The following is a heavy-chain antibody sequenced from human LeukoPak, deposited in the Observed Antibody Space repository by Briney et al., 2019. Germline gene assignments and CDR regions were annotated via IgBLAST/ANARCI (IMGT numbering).Heavy chain of an antibody. CDR3: AKDLEVGWIQLWWSLDAFDI. CDR1: GFTFSSYA. J-gene: IGHJ3*02. V-gene: IGHV3-23*01. Sequence: PGGSLRLSCAASGFTFSSYAMSWVRQAPGKGLEWVSAISGSGGSTYYADSVKGRFTIFRDNSKNTLYLQMNSLRAEDTAVYYCAKDLEVGWIQLWWSLDAFDIWGQGTMVTVSS. CDR2: ISGSGGST. D-gene: IGHD5-18*01.